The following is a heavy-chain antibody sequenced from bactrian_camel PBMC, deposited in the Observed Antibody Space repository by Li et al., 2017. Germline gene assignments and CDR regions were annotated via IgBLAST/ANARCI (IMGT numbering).Heavy chain of an antibody. Sequence: HVQLVESGGGSVQAGESLRLSCTASGFTLDDAEMGWYRQAPGNQCEQVSSLTSDGTTNYADSVKGRFTISRDNAKNSVYLQMNSLKSEDTALYYCATWGGSPLANWGQGTQVTVS. CDR1: GFTLDDAE. CDR2: LTSDGTT. CDR3: ATWGGSPLAN. J-gene: IGHJ4*01. V-gene: IGHV3S63*01. D-gene: IGHD2*01.